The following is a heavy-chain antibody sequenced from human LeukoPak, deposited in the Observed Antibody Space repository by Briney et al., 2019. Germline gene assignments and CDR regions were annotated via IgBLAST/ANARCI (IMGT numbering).Heavy chain of an antibody. CDR3: AKGYGYRYDNGPFDY. V-gene: IGHV3-23*01. J-gene: IGHJ4*02. D-gene: IGHD5-18*01. Sequence: GGSLRLSCAASGFTFSSYAMSWVRQAPGKGLEWVSAISGSGGSTYYADSVKGRFTISRDNSKNTLYLQMNSLRAEDTAVYYCAKGYGYRYDNGPFDYWGQGTLVTVSS. CDR1: GFTFSSYA. CDR2: ISGSGGST.